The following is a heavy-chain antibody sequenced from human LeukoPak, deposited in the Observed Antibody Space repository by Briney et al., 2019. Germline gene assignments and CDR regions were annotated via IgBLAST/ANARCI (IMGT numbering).Heavy chain of an antibody. D-gene: IGHD3-10*01. J-gene: IGHJ6*02. CDR2: ISYDGSNK. CDR1: RFTFSSYA. CDR3: ANMVRREYGMDV. V-gene: IGHV3-30*04. Sequence: GRSLRLSCAASRFTFSSYAMHWVRQAPGKGLEWVAVISYDGSNKYYADSVKGRFTISRDNSKNTLYLQMNSLRAEDTAVYYCANMVRREYGMDVWGQGTTVTVSS.